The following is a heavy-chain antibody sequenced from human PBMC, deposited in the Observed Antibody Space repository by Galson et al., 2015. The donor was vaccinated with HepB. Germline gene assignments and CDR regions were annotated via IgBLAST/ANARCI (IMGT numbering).Heavy chain of an antibody. CDR1: GFTFTTYS. V-gene: IGHV3-48*01. Sequence: SLRLSCAASGFTFTTYSMNWVRQAPGKGLEWVSYISGSSSTIYYADSVKGRFTISRDNAKNSLYLQMNSLRAEDTAVYYCARGPGIVVVPAAIATFDYWGQGTLVTVSS. CDR2: ISGSSSTI. D-gene: IGHD2-2*01. J-gene: IGHJ4*02. CDR3: ARGPGIVVVPAAIATFDY.